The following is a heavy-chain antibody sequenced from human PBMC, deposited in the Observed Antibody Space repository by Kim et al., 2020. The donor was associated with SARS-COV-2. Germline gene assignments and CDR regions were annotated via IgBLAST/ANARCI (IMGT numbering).Heavy chain of an antibody. V-gene: IGHV4-59*01. CDR3: ARGEEYCSSTSCSFDY. CDR1: GGSISSYY. CDR2: IYYSGST. Sequence: SETLSLTCTVSGGSISSYYWSWIRQPPGKGLEWIGYIYYSGSTNYNPSLKSRVTISVDTSKNQFSLKLSSVTAADTAVYYCARGEEYCSSTSCSFDYWGQGTLVTVSS. J-gene: IGHJ4*02. D-gene: IGHD2-2*01.